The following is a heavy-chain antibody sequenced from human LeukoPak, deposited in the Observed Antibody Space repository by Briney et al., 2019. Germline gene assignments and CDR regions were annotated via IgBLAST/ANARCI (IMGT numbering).Heavy chain of an antibody. J-gene: IGHJ5*02. CDR1: GYSFTSYR. Sequence: GESLKTSCKGSGYSFTSYRIGWVRPMPGKGLEWMGIIYPGDSDTRYSPSFQGQVTISADKSISTAYLQWSSLKASDTAMYYSARNREERGINWFDPWGQGTLVTVSS. CDR3: ARNREERGINWFDP. D-gene: IGHD3-16*01. V-gene: IGHV5-51*01. CDR2: IYPGDSDT.